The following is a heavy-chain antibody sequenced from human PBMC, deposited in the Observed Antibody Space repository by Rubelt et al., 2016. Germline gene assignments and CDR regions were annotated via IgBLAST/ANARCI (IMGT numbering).Heavy chain of an antibody. J-gene: IGHJ4*02. CDR2: ISNNGYNQ. Sequence: QVQLVESGGGVVQPGRSLRLSCAASGFTFSSYAMHWVRQAPGKGLEWVAVISNNGYNQYYADFVKGRFTISRDNSKNTLYLQVNGLRAKDTAVYYCASDLSDSGGYHRFDVWGQGTLVTASS. V-gene: IGHV3-30-3*01. CDR3: ASDLSDSGGYHRFDV. D-gene: IGHD1-26*01. CDR1: GFTFSSYA.